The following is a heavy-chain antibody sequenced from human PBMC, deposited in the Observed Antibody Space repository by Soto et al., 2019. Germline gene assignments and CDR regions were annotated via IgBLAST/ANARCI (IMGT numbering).Heavy chain of an antibody. J-gene: IGHJ4*02. Sequence: SVGSLRLSGAATGFTFSSHAMNWVRQAPGKGLEWVSVISFDGSNRYYAESVRGRYTISRDNSKNILYLHMNSLRPDDTAIYYCARAHGPYYDSSYYGLARNYFDYWGQGALVTVSS. CDR2: ISFDGSNR. CDR1: GFTFSSHA. V-gene: IGHV3-30-3*01. D-gene: IGHD3-22*01. CDR3: ARAHGPYYDSSYYGLARNYFDY.